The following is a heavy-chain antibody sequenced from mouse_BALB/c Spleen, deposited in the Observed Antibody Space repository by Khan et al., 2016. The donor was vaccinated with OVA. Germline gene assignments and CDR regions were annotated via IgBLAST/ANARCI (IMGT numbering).Heavy chain of an antibody. J-gene: IGHJ1*01. CDR3: ARSASYWCFAV. Sequence: QIQLVQSGPELKKPGETVKISCKASGYTFTNYGMNWVKQAPGKGLKWMGWINTYTGEPTYADDFKGRFAFSLETSSNTAYLTLHNLTNDDTATYFCARSASYWCFAVWGAGTTVTVSA. CDR1: GYTFTNYG. V-gene: IGHV9-3-1*01. CDR2: INTYTGEP. D-gene: IGHD6-1*01.